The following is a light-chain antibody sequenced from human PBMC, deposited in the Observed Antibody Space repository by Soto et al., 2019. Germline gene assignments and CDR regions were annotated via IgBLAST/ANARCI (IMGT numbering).Light chain of an antibody. J-gene: IGLJ1*01. CDR2: EVS. CDR3: ISYTDRQSYL. V-gene: IGLV2-14*01. Sequence: SALTQPASVSGSPGESITISCTGTGSDVGDYDYVSWYQHHPGKAPKLMIYEVSNRPSGVSNRFSGSKSGNTASLTISGLQAEDEADYYCISYTDRQSYLFGTGTKVTVL. CDR1: GSDVGDYDY.